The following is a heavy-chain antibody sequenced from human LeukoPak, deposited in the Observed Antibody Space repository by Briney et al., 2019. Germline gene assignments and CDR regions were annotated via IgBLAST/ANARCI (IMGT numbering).Heavy chain of an antibody. V-gene: IGHV4-4*07. CDR1: GGSISSYY. D-gene: IGHD2-2*01. J-gene: IGHJ5*02. CDR2: IYTSGST. CDR3: ARERTIVVVPAAIRPGNNWFDP. Sequence: SETLPLTCTVSGGSISSYYWTWIRQPAGKGLEWIGRIYTSGSTNYNPSLKSRVTMSVDTSKNQFSLKLSSVTAADTAVYYCARERTIVVVPAAIRPGNNWFDPWGQGTLVTVSS.